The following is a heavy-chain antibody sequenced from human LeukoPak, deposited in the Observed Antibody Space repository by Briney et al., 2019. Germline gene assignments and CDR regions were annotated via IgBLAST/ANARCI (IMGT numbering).Heavy chain of an antibody. CDR1: GFTFSSYG. Sequence: PGGSLRLSCAASGFTFSSYGMHWVRQAPGKGLEWVAFIRYDGSNKYYADSVKGRFTISRDNSKNTLYLQMNSLRAEDTAVYYCAKGRIAAAALFDYWGQGTLVTVSS. CDR2: IRYDGSNK. CDR3: AKGRIAAAALFDY. D-gene: IGHD6-13*01. V-gene: IGHV3-30*02. J-gene: IGHJ4*02.